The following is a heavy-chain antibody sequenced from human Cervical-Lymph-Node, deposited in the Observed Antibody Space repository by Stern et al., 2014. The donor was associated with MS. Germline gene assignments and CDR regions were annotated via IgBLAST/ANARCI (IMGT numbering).Heavy chain of an antibody. V-gene: IGHV1-46*01. CDR2: INPSGGST. CDR3: AREVAGHRLGMMDV. J-gene: IGHJ6*02. CDR1: GYTFTNYY. Sequence: QVQLVQSGAEVKKPGASVKVSCKASGYTFTNYYMHWVRQAPGQGLEWMGIINPSGGSTNYAQKFQGRVTMTRDTSTSTVYMDLSSLRSEDTAVYFCAREVAGHRLGMMDVWGQGTTVTVSS. D-gene: IGHD6-19*01.